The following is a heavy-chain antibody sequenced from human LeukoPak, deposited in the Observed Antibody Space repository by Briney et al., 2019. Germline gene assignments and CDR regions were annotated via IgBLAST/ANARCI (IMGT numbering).Heavy chain of an antibody. D-gene: IGHD3-16*01. CDR2: VYPVDSDT. Sequence: GESLKISCKGSGYSFANYWIAWVRQMPGKGLEWMGIVYPVDSDTRYSPSFQGQVTFSADKSISTAYLQWSSLKASDTAMYYCAREAAGGKFDYWGQGTLVTVSS. J-gene: IGHJ4*02. V-gene: IGHV5-51*01. CDR1: GYSFANYW. CDR3: AREAAGGKFDY.